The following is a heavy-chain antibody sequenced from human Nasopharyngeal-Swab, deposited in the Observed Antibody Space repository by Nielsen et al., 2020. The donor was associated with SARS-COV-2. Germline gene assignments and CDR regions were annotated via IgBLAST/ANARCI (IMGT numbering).Heavy chain of an antibody. Sequence: VRQAPGKGLEWVSSISSSSSYIYYADSVKGRFTISRDNAKNSLYLQMNSLRAEDTAVYYCARGFGGSYWGYDYWGQGTLVTVSS. V-gene: IGHV3-21*01. J-gene: IGHJ4*02. CDR2: ISSSSSYI. D-gene: IGHD1-26*01. CDR3: ARGFGGSYWGYDY.